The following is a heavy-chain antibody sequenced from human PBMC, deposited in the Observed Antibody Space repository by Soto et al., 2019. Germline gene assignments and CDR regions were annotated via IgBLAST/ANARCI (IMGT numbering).Heavy chain of an antibody. V-gene: IGHV3-23*01. CDR1: GFTFSSYA. CDR2: ISGSGGST. J-gene: IGHJ4*02. Sequence: HPGGSLRLSCAASGFTFSSYAMSWVRQAPGKGLEWVSAISGSGGSTYYADSVKGRFTISRDNSKNTLYLQMNSLRAEDTAVYYCAKVSSMGNVAATGGFDYWGQGTLVTVSS. CDR3: AKVSSMGNVAATGGFDY. D-gene: IGHD2-15*01.